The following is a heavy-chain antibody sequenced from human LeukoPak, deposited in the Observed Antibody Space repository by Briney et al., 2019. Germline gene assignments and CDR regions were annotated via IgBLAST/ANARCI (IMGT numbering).Heavy chain of an antibody. V-gene: IGHV1-69*05. J-gene: IGHJ2*01. Sequence: GASVKVSCKASGYTFSSYAISWVRQAPGQGLEWMGGIIPIFGTANYAQKFQGRVTITTDESTSTAYMELSSLRSEDTAVYYCARDRVSSSRYFDLWGRGTLVTVSS. CDR3: ARDRVSSSRYFDL. CDR2: IIPIFGTA. CDR1: GYTFSSYA. D-gene: IGHD6-6*01.